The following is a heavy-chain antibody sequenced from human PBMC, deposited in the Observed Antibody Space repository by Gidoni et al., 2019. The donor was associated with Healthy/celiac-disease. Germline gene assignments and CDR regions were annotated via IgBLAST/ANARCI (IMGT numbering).Heavy chain of an antibody. Sequence: QVQLQQWGAGLLKPSETLSLTCAVYGGSFSGSYWSWIRQPPGKGLEWIGEINHSGSTNYNPSLKSRVTISVDTSKNQFSLKLSSVTAADTAVYYCARGRRQWLDNPRISNYYGMDVWGQGTTVTVSS. CDR3: ARGRRQWLDNPRISNYYGMDV. CDR2: INHSGST. V-gene: IGHV4-34*01. J-gene: IGHJ6*02. CDR1: GGSFSGSY. D-gene: IGHD6-19*01.